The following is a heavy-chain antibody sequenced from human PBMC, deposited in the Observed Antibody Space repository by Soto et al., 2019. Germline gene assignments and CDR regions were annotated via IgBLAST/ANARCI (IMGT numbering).Heavy chain of an antibody. D-gene: IGHD6-13*01. CDR1: GGSISGYS. J-gene: IGHJ4*02. V-gene: IGHV4-59*08. CDR3: ARLTYSSTWHYFDY. CDR2: IYYSGST. Sequence: SETLSLTCTVSGGSISGYSWNWIRQAPGKGLEWIGYIYYSGSTNYNPSLKSRVSKLIDTSKNQFSLKLSTVTAADTAMYFCARLTYSSTWHYFDYWGQGTLVTVS.